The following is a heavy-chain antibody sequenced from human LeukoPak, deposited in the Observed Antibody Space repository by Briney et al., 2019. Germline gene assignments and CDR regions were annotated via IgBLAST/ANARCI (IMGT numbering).Heavy chain of an antibody. CDR1: GNSISSGDYY. V-gene: IGHV4-61*02. J-gene: IGHJ3*02. CDR2: IYTSGST. D-gene: IGHD2-15*01. CDR3: ARDQRRGVAAPDAFDI. Sequence: SETLSLTCTVSGNSISSGDYYWSWIRQPAGKGLEWIGRIYTSGSTTYNPSLKSRVTISVDTSKNQFSLKLSSVTAADTAVYYCARDQRRGVAAPDAFDIWGQGTMVTVSS.